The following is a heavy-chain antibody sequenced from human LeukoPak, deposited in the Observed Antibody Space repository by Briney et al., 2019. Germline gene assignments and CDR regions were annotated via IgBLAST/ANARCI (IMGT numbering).Heavy chain of an antibody. D-gene: IGHD3-10*01. Sequence: KPGGSLRLSCAASGFTFSTYSMNWVRQAPGKGLEWVSFISSKSNYTYYTDSVKGRFTISRDNAKNSLYLQMNSLRAEDTAVYYCARDRSGMVRGVTGAFDIWGQGTMVTVSS. V-gene: IGHV3-21*04. J-gene: IGHJ3*02. CDR2: ISSKSNYT. CDR1: GFTFSTYS. CDR3: ARDRSGMVRGVTGAFDI.